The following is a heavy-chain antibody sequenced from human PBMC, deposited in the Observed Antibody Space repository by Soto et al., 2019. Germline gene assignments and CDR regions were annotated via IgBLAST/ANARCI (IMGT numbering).Heavy chain of an antibody. V-gene: IGHV4-34*01. Sequence: SETLSLTCAVYVGSFSGYYWSWIRQPPGKGLEWIGEINHSGSTNYNPSLKSRVTISVDTSKNQFSLKLSSVTAADTAVYYCARTRGRWLRLQGAFDIWGQGTMVTVSS. CDR3: ARTRGRWLRLQGAFDI. J-gene: IGHJ3*02. CDR2: INHSGST. CDR1: VGSFSGYY. D-gene: IGHD5-12*01.